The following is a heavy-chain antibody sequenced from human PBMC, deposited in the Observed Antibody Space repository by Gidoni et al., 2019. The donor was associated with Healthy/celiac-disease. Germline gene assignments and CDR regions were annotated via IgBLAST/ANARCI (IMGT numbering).Heavy chain of an antibody. V-gene: IGHV1-8*01. J-gene: IGHJ4*02. CDR1: GYTFTSYD. CDR2: MNPNSGNT. D-gene: IGHD3-22*01. Sequence: QVQLVQSGAEVKKPGASVKVSCKASGYTFTSYDINWVRQATGQGLEWMGWMNPNSGNTGYAQKVQGRVTMTRNTSISTAYMELSSLRSEDTAVYYCAAYYYDSSGYYGFVYWGQGTLVTVSS. CDR3: AAYYYDSSGYYGFVY.